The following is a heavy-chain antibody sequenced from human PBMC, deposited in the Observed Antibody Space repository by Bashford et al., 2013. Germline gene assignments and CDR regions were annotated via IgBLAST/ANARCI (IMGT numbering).Heavy chain of an antibody. J-gene: IGHJ6*02. Sequence: VRQAPGKGLEWVSSISTSSSYIYYADSVKGRFTISRDNAESSLYLQMNSLRAEDTAVYYCARGIGTIYYFYYGMDVWGQGTTVTVSS. D-gene: IGHD1/OR15-1a*01. CDR2: ISTSSSYI. CDR3: ARGIGTIYYFYYGMDV. V-gene: IGHV3-21*01.